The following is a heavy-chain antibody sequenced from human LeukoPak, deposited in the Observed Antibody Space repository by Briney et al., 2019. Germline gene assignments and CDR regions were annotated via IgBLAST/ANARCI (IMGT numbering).Heavy chain of an antibody. CDR1: GGTFSSYA. D-gene: IGHD3-22*01. J-gene: IGHJ2*01. CDR2: IIPIFGTA. V-gene: IGHV1-69*13. CDR3: ARERGYYDSSGYAKWYFDL. Sequence: SVKVSCKASGGTFSSYAISWVRQAPGQGLEWMGGIIPIFGTANYAQKFQGRVTITADESTSTAYMELSSLRPEDTAVYYCARERGYYDSSGYAKWYFDLWGRGTLVTVSS.